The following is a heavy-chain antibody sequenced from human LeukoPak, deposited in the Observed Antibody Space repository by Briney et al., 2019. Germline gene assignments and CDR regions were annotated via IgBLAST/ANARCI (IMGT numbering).Heavy chain of an antibody. Sequence: SETLSLTCTVSGGSISSYYWSWIRQPPGKGLEWIGYIYTSGSTNYNPSLKSRVTISVDTSKNQFSLKLSSVTAADTAVYYCARHPTSYGDFDYWGQGTLVTVSS. CDR2: IYTSGST. D-gene: IGHD4-17*01. CDR1: GGSISSYY. V-gene: IGHV4-4*09. J-gene: IGHJ4*02. CDR3: ARHPTSYGDFDY.